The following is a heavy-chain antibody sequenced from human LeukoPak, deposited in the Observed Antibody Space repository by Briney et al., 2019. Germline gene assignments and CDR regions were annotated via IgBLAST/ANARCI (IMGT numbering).Heavy chain of an antibody. CDR2: IYYSGST. J-gene: IGHJ2*01. Sequence: SETLSLTCTVSGGSISGYYWSWIRQPPGKGLEWIGYIYYSGSTNYNPSLKSRVTISVDTSKNQFSLKLSSVTAADTAVYYCARHEDGYWYFDLWGRGTLVTVSS. V-gene: IGHV4-59*08. CDR1: GGSISGYY. CDR3: ARHEDGYWYFDL. D-gene: IGHD2-15*01.